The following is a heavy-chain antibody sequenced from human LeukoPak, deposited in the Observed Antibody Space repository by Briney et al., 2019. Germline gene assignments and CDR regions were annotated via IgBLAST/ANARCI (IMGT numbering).Heavy chain of an antibody. CDR1: GFTFSSYG. V-gene: IGHV3-23*01. D-gene: IGHD6-19*01. J-gene: IGHJ6*03. Sequence: GGSLRLSCAASGFTFSSYGMSWVRQAPGKGLEWVSAISGSGGSTYYADSVKGRFTISRDNSKNTLYLQMNSLRAEDTAVYYCAKDSIAVAVRLYYYYYMDVWGKGTTVTVSS. CDR3: AKDSIAVAVRLYYYYYMDV. CDR2: ISGSGGST.